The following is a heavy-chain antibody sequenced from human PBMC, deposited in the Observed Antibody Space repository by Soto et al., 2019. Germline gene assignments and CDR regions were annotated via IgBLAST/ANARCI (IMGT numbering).Heavy chain of an antibody. CDR1: GGSIGSGNYY. CDR3: AREDYTGNSRFFDY. CDR2: IYHSGIT. V-gene: IGHV4-30-4*01. J-gene: IGHJ4*02. D-gene: IGHD3-9*01. Sequence: SETLSLTCSVSGGSIGSGNYYWSWIRHPPGKGLEWIGYIYHSGITYYNPSLNSRVTISVDMSKNQFSLRLSSVTAADTAVYYCAREDYTGNSRFFDYWGQGVMVTVYS.